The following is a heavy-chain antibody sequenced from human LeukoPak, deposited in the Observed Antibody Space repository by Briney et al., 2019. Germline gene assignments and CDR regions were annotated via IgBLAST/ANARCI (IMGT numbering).Heavy chain of an antibody. CDR2: ISYDGSNK. J-gene: IGHJ1*01. Sequence: GGSLRLSCAASGFTFSSYAMHWVRQAQGKGLEWVAVISYDGSNKYYADSVKGRFTISRDNSKNTLYLQMISLRAEDTAMYYCAKDPRDRGGWTGYFQHWGQGTLVTVSS. CDR1: GFTFSSYA. D-gene: IGHD6-19*01. V-gene: IGHV3-30*04. CDR3: AKDPRDRGGWTGYFQH.